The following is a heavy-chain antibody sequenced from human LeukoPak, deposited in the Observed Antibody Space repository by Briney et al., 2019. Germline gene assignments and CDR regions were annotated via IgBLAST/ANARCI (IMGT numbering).Heavy chain of an antibody. Sequence: ASVKVSCKASGYIFTDYAIQWVRQAPGQGLEWMGWINPSNGNTKYSQKFQGRVTIAKETSGNTAYMELSGLRSEDTAVYYCARARWTSTVTTYCLGNWGQGTLVTGSS. D-gene: IGHD4-17*01. V-gene: IGHV1-3*01. CDR1: GYIFTDYA. J-gene: IGHJ4*02. CDR2: INPSNGNT. CDR3: ARARWTSTVTTYCLGN.